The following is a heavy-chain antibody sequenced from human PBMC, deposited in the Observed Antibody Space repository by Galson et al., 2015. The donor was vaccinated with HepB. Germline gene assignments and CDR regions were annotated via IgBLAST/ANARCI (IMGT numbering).Heavy chain of an antibody. CDR2: ISYDGSNK. Sequence: SLRLSCAASGFTFSSHAMHWVRQAPGKGLEWVAVISYDGSNKYYADSVKGRFTISRDNSKNTLYLQMNSLRAEDTAVYYCARGAIVGATSSIPFDYWGQGTLVTVSS. CDR3: ARGAIVGATSSIPFDY. D-gene: IGHD1-26*01. CDR1: GFTFSSHA. J-gene: IGHJ4*02. V-gene: IGHV3-30*04.